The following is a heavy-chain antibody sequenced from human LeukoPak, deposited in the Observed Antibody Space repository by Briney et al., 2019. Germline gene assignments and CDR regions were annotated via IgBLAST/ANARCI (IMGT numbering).Heavy chain of an antibody. CDR3: AKEDDYYDSSGYFLSGVPYYYYGMDV. J-gene: IGHJ6*02. CDR2: IWYDGSNK. Sequence: GRSLRLSCAASGFTFSSYGMHWVRQAPGKGLEWVAVIWYDGSNKYYADSVKGRFTISRDNSKNTLYLQMNSLRAEDTSVYYCAKEDDYYDSSGYFLSGVPYYYYGMDVWGQGTTVTVSS. D-gene: IGHD3-22*01. V-gene: IGHV3-33*03. CDR1: GFTFSSYG.